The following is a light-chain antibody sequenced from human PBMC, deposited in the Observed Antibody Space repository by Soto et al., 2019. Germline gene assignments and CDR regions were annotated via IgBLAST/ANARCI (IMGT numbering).Light chain of an antibody. CDR2: GAS. CDR3: QQYNNWPWT. Sequence: EIVMTQTPYTLSVSPGERATLSCRASQSVSSNLAWYQQKPGQAPRLLIYGASTRATGIPARFSGSGSGTEFTLTISTLQSEDFAVYYCQQYNNWPWTFGQRSIVDIK. CDR1: QSVSSN. J-gene: IGKJ1*01. V-gene: IGKV3-15*01.